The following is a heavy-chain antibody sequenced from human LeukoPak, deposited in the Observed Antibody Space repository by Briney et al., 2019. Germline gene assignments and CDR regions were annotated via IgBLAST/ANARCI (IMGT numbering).Heavy chain of an antibody. J-gene: IGHJ4*02. CDR3: ARDSGDGYNFYFDY. V-gene: IGHV1-2*02. CDR2: INPNSGGT. D-gene: IGHD5-24*01. Sequence: ASVKASCKASRYTFTGYYMHWVRQAPGQGLEWMGWINPNSGGTNYAQKFQGRVTMTRDTSISTAYMELSRLRSDDTAVYYCARDSGDGYNFYFDYWGQGTLVTVSS. CDR1: RYTFTGYY.